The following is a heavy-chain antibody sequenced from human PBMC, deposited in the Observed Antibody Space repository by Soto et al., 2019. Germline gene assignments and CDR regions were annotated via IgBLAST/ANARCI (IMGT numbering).Heavy chain of an antibody. D-gene: IGHD2-21*02. CDR2: INHSGST. V-gene: IGHV4-34*01. Sequence: LETLSLTCAVYGGSFSGYYWSWIRQPPGKGLEWIGEINHSGSTNYNPSLKSRVTISVDTSKNQFSLKLSSVTAADTAVYYCASGDFPDAFDIWGQGTMVTVSS. J-gene: IGHJ3*02. CDR1: GGSFSGYY. CDR3: ASGDFPDAFDI.